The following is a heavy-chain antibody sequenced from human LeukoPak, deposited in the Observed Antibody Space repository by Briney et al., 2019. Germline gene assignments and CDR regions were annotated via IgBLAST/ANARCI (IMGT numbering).Heavy chain of an antibody. J-gene: IGHJ4*02. D-gene: IGHD6-19*01. Sequence: GRSLRLSCAASGFTFSSYAMHWVRQAPGKGLEWVSSISSSSSYIYYADSVKGRFTISRDNAKNSLYLQMNSLRAEDTAVYYCARYSSGWYWFDYWGQGTLVTVSS. CDR3: ARYSSGWYWFDY. V-gene: IGHV3-21*01. CDR1: GFTFSSYA. CDR2: ISSSSSYI.